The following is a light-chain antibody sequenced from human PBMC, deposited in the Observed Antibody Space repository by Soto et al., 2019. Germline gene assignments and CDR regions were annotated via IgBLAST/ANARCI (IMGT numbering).Light chain of an antibody. Sequence: EIVLTQSPGTLSLSPGERATLSCRASQSVSSSYLAWYQHKPGQAPRLLIYDASNRATGIPARFSGSGSGTDFTLTISSLEPEDFAVYYCQQRSNWPPYTFGQGTKLEIK. V-gene: IGKV3D-20*02. J-gene: IGKJ2*01. CDR2: DAS. CDR3: QQRSNWPPYT. CDR1: QSVSSSY.